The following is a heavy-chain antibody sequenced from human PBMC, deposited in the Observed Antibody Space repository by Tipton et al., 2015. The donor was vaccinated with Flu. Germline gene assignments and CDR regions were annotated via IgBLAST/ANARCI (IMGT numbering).Heavy chain of an antibody. J-gene: IGHJ4*02. Sequence: TLSLTCTVSGGSISSGSYYWSWIRQPAGKGLEWIGRIYTSGSTNYNPSLKSRVTISVDTSKNQFSLKLSSVTAADTAVYYCARLYYYDSSWGQGTLVTVSS. CDR3: ARLYYYDSS. CDR1: GGSISSGSYY. D-gene: IGHD3-22*01. V-gene: IGHV4-61*02. CDR2: IYTSGST.